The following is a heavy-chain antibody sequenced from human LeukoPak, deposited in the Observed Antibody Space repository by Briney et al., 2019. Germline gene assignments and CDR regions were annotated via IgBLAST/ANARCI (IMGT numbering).Heavy chain of an antibody. V-gene: IGHV3-74*01. Sequence: GGSLRLSCAVSRFTLSNSWVHWARPAGGGGLVWVSRISSDGSTTSFADCVKGRYHISRDNAKNKLYLQMNSLRAEDTAVSYCAREPDYGGYVDAFDIWGQGTLVTVSS. CDR2: ISSDGSTT. J-gene: IGHJ3*02. CDR1: RFTLSNSW. D-gene: IGHD4-17*01. CDR3: AREPDYGGYVDAFDI.